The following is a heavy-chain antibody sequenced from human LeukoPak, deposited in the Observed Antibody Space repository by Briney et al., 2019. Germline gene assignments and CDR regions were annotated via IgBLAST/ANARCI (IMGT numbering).Heavy chain of an antibody. Sequence: GGSLRLSCAASGFTFSSYAMNWVRQAPGKGLEWVSSISSSSSYIYYADSVKGRFTISRDNAKNSLYLQMNSLRAEDTALYYCARLRTTGTFDYWGQGTLVTVSS. D-gene: IGHD1-1*01. CDR1: GFTFSSYA. CDR2: ISSSSSYI. J-gene: IGHJ4*02. V-gene: IGHV3-21*01. CDR3: ARLRTTGTFDY.